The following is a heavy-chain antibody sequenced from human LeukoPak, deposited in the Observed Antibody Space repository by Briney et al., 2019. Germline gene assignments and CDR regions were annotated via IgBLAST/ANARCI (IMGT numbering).Heavy chain of an antibody. V-gene: IGHV3-48*01. J-gene: IGHJ4*02. D-gene: IGHD7-27*01. CDR2: LSSSSSVI. Sequence: PGGSLRLSCAASGLTFSTYAMDWVRQAPGKGLERVSYLSSSSSVIYHADSVKGRFTISRDNAKNSLYLQMNSLRTEDTAVYYCVRDGSSWGNFDYWGQGTLVSVSS. CDR3: VRDGSSWGNFDY. CDR1: GLTFSTYA.